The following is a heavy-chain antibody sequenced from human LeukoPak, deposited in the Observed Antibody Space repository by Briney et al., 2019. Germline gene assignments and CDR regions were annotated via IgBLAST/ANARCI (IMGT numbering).Heavy chain of an antibody. CDR2: IYYSGST. J-gene: IGHJ6*03. Sequence: PSETLSLTCTVSGGSINSYYWSWIRQPPGKGLEWIGYIYYSGSTNYNPSLKSRVTISVDTSKNQFSLKLSSVTAADTAVYYCARGVDTEYYYYYMDVWGKGTTVTVSS. CDR1: GGSINSYY. CDR3: ARGVDTEYYYYYMDV. V-gene: IGHV4-59*08. D-gene: IGHD5-18*01.